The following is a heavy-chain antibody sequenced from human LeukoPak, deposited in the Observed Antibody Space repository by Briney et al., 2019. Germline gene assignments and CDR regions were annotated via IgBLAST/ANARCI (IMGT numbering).Heavy chain of an antibody. Sequence: SETLSLTCAVYGGSFSGYYWSWIRQPPGKGLEWIGEINHSGSTNYNPSLKSRVTISVDTSKNQFSLKLSSVTAADTAAYYCARVVTTLTYDAFDIWGQGTMVTVSS. J-gene: IGHJ3*02. CDR2: INHSGST. CDR1: GGSFSGYY. V-gene: IGHV4-34*01. D-gene: IGHD4-17*01. CDR3: ARVVTTLTYDAFDI.